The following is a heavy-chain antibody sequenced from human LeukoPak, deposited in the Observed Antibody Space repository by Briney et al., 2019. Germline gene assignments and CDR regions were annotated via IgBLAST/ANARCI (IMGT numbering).Heavy chain of an antibody. V-gene: IGHV3-30*03. CDR1: GFTFSSFG. CDR2: IGYTGTNT. D-gene: IGHD1-26*01. Sequence: PGRSLRLSYAASGFTFSSFGLHWVRQAPTKGLEWVAYIGYTGTNTYYAESLKRRFTISRHNSKHTVHLQMNILRGADTALDCCARDLAGKYYIASWGQGTLVTVSS. CDR3: ARDLAGKYYIAS. J-gene: IGHJ4*02.